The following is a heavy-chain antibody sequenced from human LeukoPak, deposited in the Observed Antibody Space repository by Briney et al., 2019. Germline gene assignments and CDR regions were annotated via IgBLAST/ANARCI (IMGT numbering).Heavy chain of an antibody. CDR2: IIPIFGTA. J-gene: IGHJ6*03. CDR1: GGTFSSYA. Sequence: SVKVSCKASGGTFSSYAISWVRQAPGQGLEWMGGIIPIFGTANYAQKFQGRVTITADESTSTAYMELSSLRSEDTAVYYCARDGGTTSRGLWLGGNRGYYMDVWGKGTTVTVSS. D-gene: IGHD3-10*01. V-gene: IGHV1-69*13. CDR3: ARDGGTTSRGLWLGGNRGYYMDV.